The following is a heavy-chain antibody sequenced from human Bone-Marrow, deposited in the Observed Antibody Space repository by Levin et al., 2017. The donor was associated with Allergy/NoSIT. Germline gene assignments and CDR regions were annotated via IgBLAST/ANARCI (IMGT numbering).Heavy chain of an antibody. CDR2: ISYDGSNK. Sequence: GGSLRLSCAASGFTFSSYGMHWVRQAPGKGLEWVAVISYDGSNKYYADSVKGRFTISRDNSKNTLYLQMNSLRAEDTAVYYCAKDAPPGYSSGYQADWGQGTLVTVSS. CDR1: GFTFSSYG. D-gene: IGHD3-22*01. V-gene: IGHV3-30*18. CDR3: AKDAPPGYSSGYQAD. J-gene: IGHJ4*02.